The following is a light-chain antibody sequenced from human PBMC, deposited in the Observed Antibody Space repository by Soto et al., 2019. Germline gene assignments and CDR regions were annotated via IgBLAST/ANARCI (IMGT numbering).Light chain of an antibody. CDR1: QSISSY. CDR2: AAS. V-gene: IGKV1-39*01. J-gene: IGKJ4*01. CDR3: QQSYSKPLT. Sequence: DIQMTQSPSSVSASVGDRVTITCRASQSISSYLNWYQQKPGKAPKPLIYAASSLQSGVPSRFSGSGSGTDFTLTISSLQPEDFATYYCQQSYSKPLTFGGGTKVDIK.